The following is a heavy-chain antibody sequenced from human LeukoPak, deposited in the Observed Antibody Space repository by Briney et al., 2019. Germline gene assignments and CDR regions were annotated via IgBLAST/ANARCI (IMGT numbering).Heavy chain of an antibody. CDR2: ISAYNGNT. D-gene: IGHD3-22*01. CDR3: ARAARYDSSGYYLQPTDY. CDR1: GYTFTSYG. J-gene: IGHJ4*02. V-gene: IGHV1-18*01. Sequence: GGSVKVSCKASGYTFTSYGISWVRQAPGQGLEWMGWISAYNGNTNYAQKLQGRVTMTTDTSTSTAYMELRSLRSDDTAVYYCARAARYDSSGYYLQPTDYWGQGTLVTVSS.